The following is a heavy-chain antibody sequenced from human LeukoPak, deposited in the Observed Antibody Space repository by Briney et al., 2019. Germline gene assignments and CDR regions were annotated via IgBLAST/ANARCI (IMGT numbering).Heavy chain of an antibody. CDR2: IKNKAHSYTT. CDR3: AQFSVGG. V-gene: IGHV3-72*01. J-gene: IGHJ4*02. CDR1: GFTFSDHY. Sequence: QPGGSLRLSCAASGFTFSDHYMDWVRQAPGKGLEWVGRIKNKAHSYTTEYAASVKGRFTISRDDSENSLFLQMSGLKTEDTAVYYCAQFSVGGWGQGTLVTVSS. D-gene: IGHD3-16*01.